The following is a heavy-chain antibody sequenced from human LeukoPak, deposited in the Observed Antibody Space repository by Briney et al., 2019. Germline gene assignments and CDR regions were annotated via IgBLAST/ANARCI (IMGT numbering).Heavy chain of an antibody. CDR3: ARDKDWAFDY. Sequence: GGSLRLSCAASEFTFNSFTMNWVRQAPGKGLEWVSYISSSSRSYAESVKGRFTISRDNAKKSLYLQMNSLRAEDTAVHYCARDKDWAFDYWGQGILVTVSS. J-gene: IGHJ4*02. V-gene: IGHV3-48*02. D-gene: IGHD3-9*01. CDR2: ISSSSR. CDR1: EFTFNSFT.